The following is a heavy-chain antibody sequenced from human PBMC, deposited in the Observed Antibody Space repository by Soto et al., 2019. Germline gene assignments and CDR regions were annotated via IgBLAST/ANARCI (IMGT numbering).Heavy chain of an antibody. CDR3: ATVGPYSPRWDF. CDR2: ISAIGDST. Sequence: EVQVLESGGGLIQSGGSLRLSCVFSEFAFSTFGMSWVRQAPGKGLESVSSISAIGDSTFHADSVKGRFSISSDNSRNSLYLQMNILRAEDTAVDDCATVGPYSPRWDFWGQGTVVTVSS. V-gene: IGHV3-23*01. J-gene: IGHJ3*01. D-gene: IGHD2-15*01. CDR1: EFAFSTFG.